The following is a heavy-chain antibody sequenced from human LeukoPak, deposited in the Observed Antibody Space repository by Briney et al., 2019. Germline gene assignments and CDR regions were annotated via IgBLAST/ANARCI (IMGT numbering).Heavy chain of an antibody. D-gene: IGHD6-19*01. J-gene: IGHJ4*02. CDR3: ARAGQWPAPQQIHY. V-gene: IGHV3-7*01. CDR1: GFSFSSYW. Sequence: GGSLRLSCVASGFSFSSYWMSWVRQAPGKGLEWVANIKQDGSEKYYVDSVKGRFTIYRDNAKNSVYLQMNSLRAEYTAVYYCARAGQWPAPQQIHYWGQGTLVTVSS. CDR2: IKQDGSEK.